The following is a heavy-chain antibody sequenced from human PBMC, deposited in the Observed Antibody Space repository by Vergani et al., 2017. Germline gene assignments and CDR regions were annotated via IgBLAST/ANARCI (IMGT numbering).Heavy chain of an antibody. CDR3: AGDHMTSAFDY. Sequence: EVQLVESGGGLVQPGGSLRLSCAASGFTFSSYSMNWVRQAPGKGLEWVSYISSSSSTIYYADSVKGRFTISRDNAKNSLYLQMNSLRAEVTAVYYWAGDHMTSAFDYWGQGTLVTVSS. D-gene: IGHD4-11*01. CDR1: GFTFSSYS. CDR2: ISSSSSTI. V-gene: IGHV3-48*04. J-gene: IGHJ4*02.